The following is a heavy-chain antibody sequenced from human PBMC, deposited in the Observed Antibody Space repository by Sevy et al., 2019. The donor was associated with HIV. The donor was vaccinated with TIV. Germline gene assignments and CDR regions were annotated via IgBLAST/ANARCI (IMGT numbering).Heavy chain of an antibody. J-gene: IGHJ5*02. CDR2: ISSSSSYT. CDR3: ARNVGDTYYDILTGPNWFDP. V-gene: IGHV3-11*06. Sequence: GGSLRLSCAASGFTFSDYYMSWIRQAPGKGLEWVSYISSSSSYTNYADSVKGRFTISRDNAKNSLYLQMNSLRVEDTAVYYCARNVGDTYYDILTGPNWFDPWGQGTLVTVSS. CDR1: GFTFSDYY. D-gene: IGHD3-9*01.